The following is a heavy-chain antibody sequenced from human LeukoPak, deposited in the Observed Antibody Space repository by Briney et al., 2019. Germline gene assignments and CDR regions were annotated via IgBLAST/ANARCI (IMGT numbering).Heavy chain of an antibody. CDR1: GYTFTSYG. J-gene: IGHJ5*02. V-gene: IGHV1-69*13. CDR3: ARAAYYYDSSGYYHNWFDP. CDR2: IIPIFGTA. D-gene: IGHD3-22*01. Sequence: SVKVSCKASGYTFTSYGISWVRQAPGQGLEWMGGIIPIFGTANYAQKFQGRVTITADESTSTAYTELSSLRSEDTAVYYCARAAYYYDSSGYYHNWFDPWGQGTLVTVSS.